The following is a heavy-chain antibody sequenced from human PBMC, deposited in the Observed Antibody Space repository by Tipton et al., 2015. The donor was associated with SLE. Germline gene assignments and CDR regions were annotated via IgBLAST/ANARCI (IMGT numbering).Heavy chain of an antibody. CDR3: ARHGWQQLDRDGFDF. V-gene: IGHV4-39*01. J-gene: IGHJ4*02. CDR1: GGSISSSSYY. CDR2: IYYSGST. D-gene: IGHD6-13*01. Sequence: TLSLTCTVSGGSISSSSYYWGWIRQPPGKGLEWIGSIYYSGSTYYTPSLKSRLSISVDTSKNQFSLRLNSVTAADTAVFYCARHGWQQLDRDGFDFWGQVTLVTVSS.